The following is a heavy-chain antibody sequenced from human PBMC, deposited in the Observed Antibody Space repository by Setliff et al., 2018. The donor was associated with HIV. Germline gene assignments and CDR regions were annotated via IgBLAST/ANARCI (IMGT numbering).Heavy chain of an antibody. V-gene: IGHV1-2*02. CDR2: INPNGGYT. D-gene: IGHD3-3*01. J-gene: IGHJ4*02. Sequence: ASVKVSCKASGYSFTNYIHWVRQAPGQGLEWMGWINPNGGYTNYAQKFLGRVTMTQDTSFTTAYLELSRLGSDDTAVYYCAADNYNCNSFDSWGQGSLVTVSS. CDR1: GYSFTNY. CDR3: AADNYNCNSFDS.